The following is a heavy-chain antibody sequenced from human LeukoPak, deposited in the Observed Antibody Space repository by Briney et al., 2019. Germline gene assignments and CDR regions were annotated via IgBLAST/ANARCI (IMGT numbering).Heavy chain of an antibody. Sequence: GGSLRLSCAASGFTVSTNYMSWVRQAPGKGLEWVSVIYFGGSTYYADSVKGRFTSSRDNSKNTVYLQMNSLRAEDTAVYYCARGATPLYGGSGPYYFDYWGQGTLVTVSS. D-gene: IGHD6-19*01. CDR2: IYFGGST. V-gene: IGHV3-53*01. J-gene: IGHJ4*02. CDR3: ARGATPLYGGSGPYYFDY. CDR1: GFTVSTNY.